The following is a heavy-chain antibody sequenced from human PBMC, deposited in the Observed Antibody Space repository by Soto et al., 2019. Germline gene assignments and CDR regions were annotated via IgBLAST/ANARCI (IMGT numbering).Heavy chain of an antibody. CDR2: INSDGSST. D-gene: IGHD3-10*01. CDR3: ARDSYYYGSGSYLIPPYYYYGMDV. J-gene: IGHJ6*02. Sequence: GGSLRLSCAASGFTFSSYWMHWVRQAPGKGLVWVSRINSDGSSTSYADSVKGRFIISRDNAKNTLYLQMNSLRAEDTAVYYCARDSYYYGSGSYLIPPYYYYGMDVWGQGTTVTVSS. CDR1: GFTFSSYW. V-gene: IGHV3-74*01.